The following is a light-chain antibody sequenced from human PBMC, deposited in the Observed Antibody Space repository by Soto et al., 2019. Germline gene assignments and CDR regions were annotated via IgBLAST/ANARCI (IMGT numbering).Light chain of an antibody. CDR2: DVS. Sequence: QSALTQPRSVSGSPGQSVTISCTGTSSDVGGYNYVSWYQQHPGKVPKLMIFDVSKRPSGVPDRFSGSKSGNMASLTISGLQAEDEADYHCCSYAGSYILIFGGGTKLTVL. V-gene: IGLV2-11*01. CDR3: CSYAGSYILI. J-gene: IGLJ2*01. CDR1: SSDVGGYNY.